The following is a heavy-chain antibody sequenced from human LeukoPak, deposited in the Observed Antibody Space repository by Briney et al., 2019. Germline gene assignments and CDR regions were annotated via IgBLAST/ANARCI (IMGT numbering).Heavy chain of an antibody. CDR2: INPNSGGT. D-gene: IGHD3-10*01. V-gene: IGHV1-2*02. Sequence: EASVKVSCKASGYTFTGYYMHWVRQAPGQGLEWMGWINPNSGGTNYAQKFQGRVTMTRDTSISTAYMELSRLRSDDTAVYYCARERYGSGRRTCDYWGQGTLVTVSS. CDR3: ARERYGSGRRTCDY. CDR1: GYTFTGYY. J-gene: IGHJ4*02.